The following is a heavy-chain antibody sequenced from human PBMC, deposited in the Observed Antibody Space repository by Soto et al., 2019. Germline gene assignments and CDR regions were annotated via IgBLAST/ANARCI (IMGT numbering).Heavy chain of an antibody. CDR2: ISAYNGNT. Sequence: ASVKVSCKAAGYTFTSYGISWVRQAPGQGLEWMGWISAYNGNTNSAQRLQGRVTMTTDTSTSTAYMELRGLRSDDTALYYCAGDVPIISGTSRYGMDVWGQGTTVTVSS. CDR3: AGDVPIISGTSRYGMDV. V-gene: IGHV1-18*01. J-gene: IGHJ6*02. CDR1: GYTFTSYG. D-gene: IGHD1-20*01.